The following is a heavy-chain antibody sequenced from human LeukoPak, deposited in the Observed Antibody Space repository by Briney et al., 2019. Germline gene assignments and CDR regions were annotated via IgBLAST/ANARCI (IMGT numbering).Heavy chain of an antibody. D-gene: IGHD3-16*01. CDR1: GFTFSNYA. CDR2: IRGRVHTT. Sequence: GSLRLSCAASGFTFSNYAMTWVRQAPGKGLEWVSAIRGRVHTTYYTYSVKGRFTISRDNSKNTLYLQMNSLRAEDTAVYYCAQGRPDYLQYHHRHHFDYWGQGTLVT. CDR3: AQGRPDYLQYHHRHHFDY. V-gene: IGHV3-23*01. J-gene: IGHJ4*02.